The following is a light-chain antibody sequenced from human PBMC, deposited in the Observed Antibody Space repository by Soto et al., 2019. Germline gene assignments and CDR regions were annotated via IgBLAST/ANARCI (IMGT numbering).Light chain of an antibody. Sequence: DIQMTQSPSSVSASVGDRVTITCRASQDIRNHLGWYQQKSGKAPKLLIYAASSLQSGVPSRFSGSGSGTDFTLTISSLQPEDFATYYCQQSYSTPPTFGQGTKVDIK. V-gene: IGKV1-39*01. CDR2: AAS. J-gene: IGKJ1*01. CDR1: QDIRNH. CDR3: QQSYSTPPT.